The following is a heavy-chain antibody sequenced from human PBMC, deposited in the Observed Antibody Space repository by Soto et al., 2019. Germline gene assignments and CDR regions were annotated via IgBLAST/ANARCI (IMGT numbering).Heavy chain of an antibody. D-gene: IGHD6-13*01. J-gene: IGHJ6*02. CDR2: IIPIFGTA. Sequence: ASVKVSCKASGGTFSSYAISWVRQAPGQGLEWMGGIIPIFGTANYAQKFQGRVTITADESTSTAYMERSSLRSEDTAVYYCARGVGSSWAHYYYYGMDVWGQGTTVTVSS. CDR3: ARGVGSSWAHYYYYGMDV. V-gene: IGHV1-69*13. CDR1: GGTFSSYA.